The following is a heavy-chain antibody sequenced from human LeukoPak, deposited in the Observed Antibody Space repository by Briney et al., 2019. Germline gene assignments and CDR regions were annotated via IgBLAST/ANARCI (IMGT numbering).Heavy chain of an antibody. Sequence: PGGPLTLFCTVSRFTFSSYWVHWVRQAPGKGLVWVSRINSNGSSTSYADSVKGRFTISRDNAKNTLYLQMNSLRAEDTAVYYCVRVAAFDIWGQGTMVTVSS. V-gene: IGHV3-74*01. CDR1: RFTFSSYW. CDR3: VRVAAFDI. J-gene: IGHJ3*02. CDR2: INSNGSST.